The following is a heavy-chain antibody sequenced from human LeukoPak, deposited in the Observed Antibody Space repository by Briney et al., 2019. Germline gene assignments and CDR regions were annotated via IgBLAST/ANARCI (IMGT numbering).Heavy chain of an antibody. J-gene: IGHJ4*02. CDR3: ARDFYCSRTSCYAPSFDY. CDR2: FSSGGRT. Sequence: GGSLRLSCAASGFTVSTYSMSWVRQAPGKGLEWVATFSSGGRTSYSDSVKGRFTISRDTSQNTVYLQMKSLRAEDTAVYYCARDFYCSRTSCYAPSFDYWGQGTLVTVSS. D-gene: IGHD2-2*01. CDR1: GFTVSTYS. V-gene: IGHV3-53*01.